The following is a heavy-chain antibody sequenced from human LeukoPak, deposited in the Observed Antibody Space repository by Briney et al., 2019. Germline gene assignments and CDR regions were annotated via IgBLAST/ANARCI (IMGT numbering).Heavy chain of an antibody. V-gene: IGHV1-18*01. CDR1: GYTFTSYG. CDR2: ISAYNGNT. D-gene: IGHD4-23*01. J-gene: IGHJ5*02. Sequence: ASVKVSCKASGYTFTSYGISWVRQAPGQGLEWMGWISAYNGNTNYAQKLQGRVTLTRDTSISTAYMELSGLNSEDTAVYFCARDAGTNSGWFDPWGQGTLVTVSS. CDR3: ARDAGTNSGWFDP.